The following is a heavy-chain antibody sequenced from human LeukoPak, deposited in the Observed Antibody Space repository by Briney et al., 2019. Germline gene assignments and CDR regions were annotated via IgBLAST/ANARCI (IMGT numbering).Heavy chain of an antibody. CDR2: IIPILGIA. V-gene: IGHV1-69*04. CDR3: ARGAIAAAANWFDP. CDR1: GGTFSSYA. D-gene: IGHD6-13*01. Sequence: SVKVSCKASGGTFSSYAISWVRQAPGQGLEWMGRIIPILGIANYAQKFQGRVTITADKSTSTAYMELSSVRSEDTAVYYCARGAIAAAANWFDPWGQGTLVTVSS. J-gene: IGHJ5*02.